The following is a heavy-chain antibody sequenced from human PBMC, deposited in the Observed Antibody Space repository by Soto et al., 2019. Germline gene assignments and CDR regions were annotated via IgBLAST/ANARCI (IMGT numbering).Heavy chain of an antibody. J-gene: IGHJ4*02. CDR3: ARDLGGWPDY. Sequence: ASVKVSCKASGYTFTSYDITWVRQATGQGLEWMGWMNPDSGDTGYAQKFQGRVTMTRDTSITTAYMELSSLRSEDTAVYYCARDLGGWPDYWGQGTLVTVSS. CDR2: MNPDSGDT. D-gene: IGHD2-15*01. CDR1: GYTFTSYD. V-gene: IGHV1-8*01.